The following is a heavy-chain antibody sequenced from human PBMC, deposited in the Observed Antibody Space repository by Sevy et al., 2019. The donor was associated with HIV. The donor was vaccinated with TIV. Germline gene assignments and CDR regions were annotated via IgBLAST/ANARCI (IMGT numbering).Heavy chain of an antibody. CDR1: GFSFSRYA. CDR2: ISYDKLNT. J-gene: IGHJ4*02. CDR3: ARDGGGDYFDY. D-gene: IGHD3-16*01. V-gene: IGHV3-30*04. Sequence: GGSLRLSCAASGFSFSRYAMHWFRQAPGKGLESVAVISYDKLNTYHSDSVKGRFTISRDNSKNTLYLQMNSLRPEDTAVYYCARDGGGDYFDYWGQRTLVTVSS.